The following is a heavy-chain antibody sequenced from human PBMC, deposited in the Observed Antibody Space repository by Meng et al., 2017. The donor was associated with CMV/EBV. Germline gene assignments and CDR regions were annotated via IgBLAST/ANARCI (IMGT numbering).Heavy chain of an antibody. CDR3: ARTYCDFWSGYYTAYYYGMDV. CDR1: GGTFSSYA. Sequence: SVKVSCKASGGTFSSYAISWVRQAPGQGLEWMGGIIPIFGTANYAQKFQGRVTITTDESTSTAYMELSSLRSEDTAVYYCARTYCDFWSGYYTAYYYGMDVWGQGTTVTVSS. D-gene: IGHD3-3*01. J-gene: IGHJ6*02. CDR2: IIPIFGTA. V-gene: IGHV1-69*05.